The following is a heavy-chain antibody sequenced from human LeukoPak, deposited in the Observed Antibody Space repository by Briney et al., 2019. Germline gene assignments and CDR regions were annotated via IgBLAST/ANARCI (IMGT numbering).Heavy chain of an antibody. CDR1: GLTGSHNY. D-gene: IGHD4-17*01. CDR2: IQTSGDT. V-gene: IGHV3-53*01. Sequence: SGGSLRLSCAASGLTGSHNYVSWVRQAPGKGLEWVSAIQTSGDTCYADSVKGRFTISRDTSKNTLYLQINSLRVEDTAVYYCIVFGDSNHWGQGTLVTVSS. CDR3: IVFGDSNH. J-gene: IGHJ5*02.